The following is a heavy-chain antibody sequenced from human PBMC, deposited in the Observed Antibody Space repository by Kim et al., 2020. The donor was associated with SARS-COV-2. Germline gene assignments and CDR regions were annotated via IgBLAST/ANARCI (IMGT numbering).Heavy chain of an antibody. V-gene: IGHV3-48*02. CDR3: ARDWNWGIDV. D-gene: IGHD7-27*01. Sequence: GGSLRLSCAASGFTFTTYNMNWVRQAPGKGLEWISYISVTDAIYYADSVKGRFTIPRDYAKNSLDLQMNSLRDEDTAVYYSARDWNWGIDVWGQGTLVTV. CDR1: GFTFTTYN. J-gene: IGHJ4*02. CDR2: ISVTDAI.